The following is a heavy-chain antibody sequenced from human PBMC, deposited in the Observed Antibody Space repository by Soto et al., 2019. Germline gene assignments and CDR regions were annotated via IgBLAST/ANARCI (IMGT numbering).Heavy chain of an antibody. CDR1: GGKIRSSSW. D-gene: IGHD6-13*01. CDR3: SLHSRAAARNRRYFFDF. J-gene: IGHJ4*02. CDR2: IYHTGNT. V-gene: IGHV4-4*02. Sequence: SETKSHTSAVSGGKIRSSSWWRRVRKKTGKGLEWIGEIYHTGNTNYNPSLESRVTISVDKSKNQFSLNLNSVTAADTAVYYFSLHSRAAARNRRYFFDFLGQRSLVTVSS.